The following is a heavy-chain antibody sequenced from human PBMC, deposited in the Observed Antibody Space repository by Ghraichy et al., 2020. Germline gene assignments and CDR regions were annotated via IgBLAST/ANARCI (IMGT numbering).Heavy chain of an antibody. D-gene: IGHD5-18*01. CDR2: ISYDGSNK. J-gene: IGHJ3*02. CDR3: ARVMVQLWPYDAFDI. CDR1: GFTFSSYA. Sequence: GESLNISCAASGFTFSSYAMHWVRQAPGKGLEWVAVISYDGSNKYYADSVKGRFTISRDNSKNTVYLQMNSLRAEDTAVYYCARVMVQLWPYDAFDIWGQGTMVTVSS. V-gene: IGHV3-30*04.